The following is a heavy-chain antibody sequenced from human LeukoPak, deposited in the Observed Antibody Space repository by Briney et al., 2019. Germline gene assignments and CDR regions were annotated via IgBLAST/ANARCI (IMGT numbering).Heavy chain of an antibody. CDR3: AKDPYYDILTGYSYFDY. J-gene: IGHJ4*02. Sequence: GGSLRLSCAASGFTFSTYGMHRVRQAPGKGLEWVAVISYDGSNIYYADSVKGRFTISRDNSKNTLYLQMNSLRAEDTAVYYCAKDPYYDILTGYSYFDYWGQRTLVTVSS. D-gene: IGHD3-9*01. V-gene: IGHV3-30*18. CDR1: GFTFSTYG. CDR2: ISYDGSNI.